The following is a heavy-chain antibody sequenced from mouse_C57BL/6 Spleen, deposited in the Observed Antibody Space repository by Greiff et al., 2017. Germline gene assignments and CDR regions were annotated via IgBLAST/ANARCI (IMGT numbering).Heavy chain of an antibody. Sequence: DVKLVESGGGLVKPGGSLKLSCAASGFTFSSYAMSWVRQTPEKRLEWVATISDGGSYTYYPDNVKGRFTISRDNAKNNLYLQMSHLKSEDTAMYYCARGAYYGYGYDGMDYWGQGTSVTVSS. D-gene: IGHD2-2*01. V-gene: IGHV5-4*03. CDR3: ARGAYYGYGYDGMDY. CDR1: GFTFSSYA. J-gene: IGHJ4*01. CDR2: ISDGGSYT.